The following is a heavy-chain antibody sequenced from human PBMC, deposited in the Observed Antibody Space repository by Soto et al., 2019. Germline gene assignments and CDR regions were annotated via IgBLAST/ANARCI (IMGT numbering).Heavy chain of an antibody. D-gene: IGHD2-15*01. J-gene: IGHJ1*01. V-gene: IGHV6-1*01. CDR1: GDSVSSHSAA. Sequence: PSQTLSLTCDISGDSVSSHSAAWNCIRQSPSRGLEWLGRTYYRSKWYNDYAVFVKSRIIINPDTSKNQFSLQLNSVTPEDTAVYYCAREEQCSDGSRHNLPAYSGQRTPVPVAS. CDR3: AREEQCSDGSRHNLPAY. CDR2: TYYRSKWYN.